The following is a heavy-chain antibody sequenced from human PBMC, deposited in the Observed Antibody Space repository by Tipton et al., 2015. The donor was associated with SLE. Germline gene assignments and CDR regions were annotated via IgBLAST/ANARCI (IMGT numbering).Heavy chain of an antibody. J-gene: IGHJ6*02. V-gene: IGHV3-7*01. CDR1: GFTFSSYW. D-gene: IGHD4-11*01. Sequence: SLRLSCAASGFTFSSYWMSWVRQAPGKGLEWVANIKQDGSEKYYVDSVKGRFTISRDNAKNSLYLQMNSLRAEDTAVYYCARIPTVTYYYYGMDVWGQGTTVTVSS. CDR3: ARIPTVTYYYYGMDV. CDR2: IKQDGSEK.